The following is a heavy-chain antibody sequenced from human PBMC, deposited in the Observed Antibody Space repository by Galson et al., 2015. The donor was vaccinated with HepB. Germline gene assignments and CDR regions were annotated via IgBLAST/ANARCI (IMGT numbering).Heavy chain of an antibody. J-gene: IGHJ6*02. CDR3: AREQAYSSGFYYYYYGMDV. D-gene: IGHD6-19*01. Sequence: SLRLSCAASGFTFSSYWMHWVRQAPGKGLVWVSRINSDGSSTSYADSVKGRFTISRDNAKNTLYLQMNSLRAEDTAVYYCAREQAYSSGFYYYYYGMDVWGQGTTVTVSS. CDR2: INSDGSST. CDR1: GFTFSSYW. V-gene: IGHV3-74*01.